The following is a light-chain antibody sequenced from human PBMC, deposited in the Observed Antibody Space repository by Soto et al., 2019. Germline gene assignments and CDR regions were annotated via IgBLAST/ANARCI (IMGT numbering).Light chain of an antibody. V-gene: IGLV1-44*01. CDR2: SNN. J-gene: IGLJ2*01. CDR3: VAWDDSLNGYVV. Sequence: QSVLTQPPSASGTPGQRVTISCSGSSSNIGSNTVNWYQQLPGTAPKLVIYSNNQRPSGVPDRFSGSKSGTSASLAISGLQSEDEADYYCVAWDDSLNGYVVFVGGTKVTV. CDR1: SSNIGSNT.